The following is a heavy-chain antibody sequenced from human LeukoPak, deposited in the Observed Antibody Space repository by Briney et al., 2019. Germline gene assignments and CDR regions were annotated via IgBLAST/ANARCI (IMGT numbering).Heavy chain of an antibody. CDR1: GFTFSSYA. D-gene: IGHD2-2*01. J-gene: IGHJ4*02. Sequence: GGSLRLSCAASGFTFSSYAMSWVRQAPGKGLEWVSAISGSGGSTYYADSVKGRFTISRDNSNNTLYLQMNSLRAEDTAVYYCAKAGIVVVPAAMAYIDYWGQGTLVTVSS. CDR3: AKAGIVVVPAAMAYIDY. V-gene: IGHV3-23*01. CDR2: ISGSGGST.